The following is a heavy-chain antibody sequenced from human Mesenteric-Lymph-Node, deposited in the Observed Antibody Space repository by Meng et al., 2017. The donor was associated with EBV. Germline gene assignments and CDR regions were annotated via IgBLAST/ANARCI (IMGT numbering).Heavy chain of an antibody. CDR2: INHSGST. J-gene: IGHJ5*02. CDR1: GGSSSGYY. D-gene: IGHD2-2*01. V-gene: IGHV4-34*01. CDR3: ARVRCSSTSCLGWFDT. Sequence: QVQLQQWGAGLLKPSETLSLTCAVYGGSSSGYYWSWIRQPPGKGLEWIGEINHSGSTNYNPSLKSRVTISVDTSKNQFSLKLSSVTAADTAVYYCARVRCSSTSCLGWFDTWGQGTLVTVSS.